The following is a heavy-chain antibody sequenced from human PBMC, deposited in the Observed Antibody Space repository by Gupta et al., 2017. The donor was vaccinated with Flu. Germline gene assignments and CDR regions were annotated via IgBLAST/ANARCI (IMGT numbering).Heavy chain of an antibody. CDR1: GFTFSSYA. CDR2: ISGSGGST. J-gene: IGHJ4*02. D-gene: IGHD3-16*01. Sequence: EVQLLESGGGLVQPGGSLRLSCAASGFTFSSYAMSWVRQAPGKGLEWVSAISGSGGSTYYADSVKGRFTISRDNSKNTLYLQMNSLRAEDTAVYYCLETLTFGGQGTDYWGQGTLVTVSS. V-gene: IGHV3-23*01. CDR3: LETLTFGGQGTDY.